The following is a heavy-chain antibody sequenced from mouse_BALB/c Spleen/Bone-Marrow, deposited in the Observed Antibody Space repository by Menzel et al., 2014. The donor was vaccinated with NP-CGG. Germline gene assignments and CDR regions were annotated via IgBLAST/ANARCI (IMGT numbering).Heavy chain of an antibody. CDR3: ARDSFLITRALDY. CDR1: GFSLTGYG. Sequence: QVQLQQSGPGLVAPSQSLSITRTVSGFSLTGYGVNWVRQPPGKGLEWLGMVWGDGSTDYNSALKSRLSISKDNSKSQVFLKMNSLQTDDTARYYCARDSFLITRALDYWGQGTSVTVSS. V-gene: IGHV2-6-7*01. CDR2: VWGDGST. D-gene: IGHD2-4*01. J-gene: IGHJ4*01.